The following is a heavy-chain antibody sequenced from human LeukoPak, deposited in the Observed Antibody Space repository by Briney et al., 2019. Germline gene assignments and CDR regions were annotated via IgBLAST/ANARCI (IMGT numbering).Heavy chain of an antibody. CDR2: ISGSGGST. Sequence: GGSLRLSCAASGFTFSSYAMSWVRQAPGKGLEWVSAISGSGGSTYYADSVKGRFTISRDNSKNTLYLQMNSLRAEDTAVYYCAKDQYAVGATYLDYWGQGTLVTVSS. CDR1: GFTFSSYA. J-gene: IGHJ4*02. V-gene: IGHV3-23*01. CDR3: AKDQYAVGATYLDY. D-gene: IGHD1-26*01.